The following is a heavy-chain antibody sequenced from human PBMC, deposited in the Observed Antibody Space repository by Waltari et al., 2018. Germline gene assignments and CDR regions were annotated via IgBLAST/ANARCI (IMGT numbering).Heavy chain of an antibody. V-gene: IGHV3-7*04. Sequence: EVQLVESGGGLVQPGGSLRLSCAASGFTFSRYWMSWVRQAPGKGLEWVANIKQEGSEKYYVDSVKGRFTISRDNAKNSLYLQMNSLRAEDTAVYYCAGGDERRKGDYWGQGTLATVSS. CDR3: AGGDERRKGDY. J-gene: IGHJ4*02. CDR1: GFTFSRYW. D-gene: IGHD1-1*01. CDR2: IKQEGSEK.